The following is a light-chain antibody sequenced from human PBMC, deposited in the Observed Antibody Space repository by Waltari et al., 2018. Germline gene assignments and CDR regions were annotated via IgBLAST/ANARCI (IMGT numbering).Light chain of an antibody. V-gene: IGKV4-1*01. J-gene: IGKJ4*01. CDR3: QQYYSAPLT. Sequence: DIVMTQSPDSLAVSLGERATINCTSSQSVLYSSNNKNYLAWYQQKPGQPPKLLIYWASTRESGVPERFSGSGSGTDFTLTISSLQAEDVAAYYCQQYYSAPLTFGGGTKVEIK. CDR2: WAS. CDR1: QSVLYSSNNKNY.